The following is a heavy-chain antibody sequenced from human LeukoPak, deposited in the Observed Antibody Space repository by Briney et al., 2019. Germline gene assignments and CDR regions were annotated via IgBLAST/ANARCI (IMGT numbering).Heavy chain of an antibody. J-gene: IGHJ4*02. Sequence: EASVKVSCKASGGTFSSYGISWVRQAPGQGLEWMGWISAYNGNTNYAQKLQGRVTMTTDTSTSTAYMELRSLRSDDTAVYYCAIDTTLRYFDWLLYGPRGFDYWGQGTLVTVSS. CDR2: ISAYNGNT. CDR3: AIDTTLRYFDWLLYGPRGFDY. D-gene: IGHD3-9*01. V-gene: IGHV1-18*01. CDR1: GGTFSSYG.